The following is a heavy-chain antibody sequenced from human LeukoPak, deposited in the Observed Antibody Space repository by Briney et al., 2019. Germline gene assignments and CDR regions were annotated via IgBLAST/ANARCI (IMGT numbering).Heavy chain of an antibody. Sequence: GGSLRLSCVASGFTFSSYAMSWVRQAPGKGLEWVSAISGSGGNTYYADSVKVRFTISRDNSKNTLYLQMNSLRAEDTAVYYCATPPLWFGDDFWGQGTLVTVSS. J-gene: IGHJ4*02. CDR1: GFTFSSYA. CDR2: ISGSGGNT. D-gene: IGHD3-10*01. CDR3: ATPPLWFGDDF. V-gene: IGHV3-23*01.